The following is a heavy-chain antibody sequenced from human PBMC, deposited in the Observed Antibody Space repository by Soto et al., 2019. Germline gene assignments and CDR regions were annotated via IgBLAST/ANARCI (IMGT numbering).Heavy chain of an antibody. V-gene: IGHV4-59*08. Sequence: QVQLQESGPGLVKPSETLSLTCTVSGGSIDGYNCAWIRQPPGKALEWVGSVYYNGGSSYNPSLKGRVTLSMDTSKSQFSLQLRSVTAADTAVYYCARQGIGNLHGLVDVWGRGTTVTVSS. J-gene: IGHJ6*02. CDR1: GGSIDGYN. CDR3: ARQGIGNLHGLVDV. D-gene: IGHD3-10*01. CDR2: VYYNGGS.